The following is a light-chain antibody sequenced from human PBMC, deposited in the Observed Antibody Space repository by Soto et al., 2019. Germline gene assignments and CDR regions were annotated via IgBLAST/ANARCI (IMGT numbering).Light chain of an antibody. Sequence: EIVLTQSPATLSLSPGERATLSCRASQSVSSYFAWYQQKPGRAPRLLIYDASNRATGIPARFSGSGSGTDFTLTISSLEPDDFAVYYCQQRGNWPVTFGQGTRVDIK. CDR1: QSVSSY. J-gene: IGKJ1*01. CDR3: QQRGNWPVT. CDR2: DAS. V-gene: IGKV3-11*01.